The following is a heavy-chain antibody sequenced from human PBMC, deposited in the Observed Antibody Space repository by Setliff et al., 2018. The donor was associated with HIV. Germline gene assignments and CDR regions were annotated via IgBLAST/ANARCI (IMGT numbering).Heavy chain of an antibody. CDR2: IKQDGSEK. CDR3: ARDEQATVVTDYYYYMDV. D-gene: IGHD4-17*01. Sequence: GGSLRLSCAASGFTFGSYWMSWVRQAPGKGLEWVANIKQDGSEKYFVDSVKGRFIISRDNARNSLYLQMNSLRAEDTAIYYCARDEQATVVTDYYYYMDVWVKVTTVTVSS. CDR1: GFTFGSYW. V-gene: IGHV3-7*01. J-gene: IGHJ6*03.